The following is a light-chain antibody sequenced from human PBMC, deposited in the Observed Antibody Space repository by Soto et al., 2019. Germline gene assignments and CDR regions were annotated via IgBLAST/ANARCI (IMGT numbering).Light chain of an antibody. CDR2: EVS. CDR1: SSDVGGYNY. Sequence: QSVLTQPASVPASPGQSITISCTGTSSDVGGYNYVSWFQQHPGKAPKLMIYEVSNRPSGVSNRFSGSKSDNTASLTISGLQAEDEADYYCSSYTSTNTPYAFGTGTKVTVL. CDR3: SSYTSTNTPYA. V-gene: IGLV2-14*01. J-gene: IGLJ1*01.